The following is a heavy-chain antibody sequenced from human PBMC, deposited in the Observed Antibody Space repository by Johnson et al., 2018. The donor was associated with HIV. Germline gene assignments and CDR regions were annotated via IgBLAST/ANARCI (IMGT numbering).Heavy chain of an antibody. D-gene: IGHD5-24*01. CDR2: ISYDGGNK. CDR1: GFTFNTYA. Sequence: QVQLVESGGGVVQPGRSLRLSCAASGFTFNTYAMYWVRQAPGKGLEWVAIISYDGGNKYYADSVKGRFTISRDNSKNTLYLQMNSLRAEDTAVYYCAREMATICSQNFCDAFDIWGQGTMVTVSS. CDR3: AREMATICSQNFCDAFDI. V-gene: IGHV3-30*04. J-gene: IGHJ3*02.